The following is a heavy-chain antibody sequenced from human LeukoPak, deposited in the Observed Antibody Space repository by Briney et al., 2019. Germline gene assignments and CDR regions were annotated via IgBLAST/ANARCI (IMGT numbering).Heavy chain of an antibody. CDR2: IYTSGST. CDR3: ARDVHYYDSSGHVALAWFDP. V-gene: IGHV4-61*02. D-gene: IGHD3-22*01. J-gene: IGHJ5*02. CDR1: GGSISSSSYY. Sequence: SETLSLTCTVSGGSISSSSYYWGWIRQPAGKGLEWIGRIYTSGSTNYNPSLKSRVTMSVDTSKNQFSLKLSSVAAADTAVYYCARDVHYYDSSGHVALAWFDPWGQGTLVTVSS.